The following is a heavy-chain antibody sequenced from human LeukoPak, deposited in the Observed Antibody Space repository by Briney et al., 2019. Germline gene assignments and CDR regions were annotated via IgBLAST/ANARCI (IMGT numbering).Heavy chain of an antibody. CDR3: ARDLFGYSGYDSSYYYYYMDV. CDR1: GYTFTGYY. Sequence: ASVKVSCKASGYTFTGYYMHWVRQAPGQGLEWMGWINPNSGGTNYAQKFQGRVTMTRDTSISTAYMELSRLRADDTAVYYCARDLFGYSGYDSSYYYYYMDVWGKGTTATVSS. D-gene: IGHD5-12*01. CDR2: INPNSGGT. V-gene: IGHV1-2*02. J-gene: IGHJ6*03.